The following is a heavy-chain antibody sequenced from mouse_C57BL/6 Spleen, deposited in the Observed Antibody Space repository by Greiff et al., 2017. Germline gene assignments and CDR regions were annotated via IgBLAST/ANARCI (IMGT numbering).Heavy chain of an antibody. CDR1: GYTFTSYW. V-gene: IGHV1-55*01. D-gene: IGHD2-4*01. CDR2: IYPGSGST. Sequence: VQLQQPGAELVKPGASVKMSCKASGYTFTSYWITWVKQRPGQGLEWIGDIYPGSGSTNYNEKFKSKATLTVDTSSSTAYMQLSSLTSEDSAVYYCARVEDYYDYDDYAMDYWGQGTSVTVSS. J-gene: IGHJ4*01. CDR3: ARVEDYYDYDDYAMDY.